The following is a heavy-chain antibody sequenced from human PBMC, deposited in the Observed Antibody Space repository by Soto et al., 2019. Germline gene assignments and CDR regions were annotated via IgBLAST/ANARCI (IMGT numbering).Heavy chain of an antibody. CDR3: AHKNPGGMLFDY. V-gene: IGHV2-5*02. CDR1: GFSLSTSGVG. Sequence: QITLKESGPTLVKPTQTLTLTCTFSGFSLSTSGVGVGWIRQPPGKALEWLALIYWDDDKRYSPSLKSRLTIPKDTSKNQVVLTMTNMDPVDTATYYCAHKNPGGMLFDYWGQGTLVTVSS. D-gene: IGHD2-2*01. J-gene: IGHJ4*02. CDR2: IYWDDDK.